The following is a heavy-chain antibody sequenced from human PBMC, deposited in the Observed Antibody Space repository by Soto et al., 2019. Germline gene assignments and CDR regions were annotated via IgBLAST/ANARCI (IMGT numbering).Heavy chain of an antibody. J-gene: IGHJ3*01. D-gene: IGHD3-16*01. CDR3: ARVALGLGNHDQGAFHT. CDR1: GYEFANSW. V-gene: IGHV5-51*01. Sequence: GESLNISYKGFGYEFANSWIAWVRQTPGKGLQWMGMIYPGYYDIRYSEAFQGPVTLSDDNSLSIAYLQWSSLKASDTAMYYCARVALGLGNHDQGAFHTWCQGTMVTVSS. CDR2: IYPGYYDI.